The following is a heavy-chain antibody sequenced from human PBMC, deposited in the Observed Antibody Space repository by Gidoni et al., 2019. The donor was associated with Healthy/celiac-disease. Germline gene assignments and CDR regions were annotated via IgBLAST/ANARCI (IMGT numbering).Heavy chain of an antibody. J-gene: IGHJ4*02. CDR1: GGTFSSYA. D-gene: IGHD5-18*01. CDR3: ARSTTGYSYNYWDY. V-gene: IGHV1-69*01. CDR2: IIPIFGTA. Sequence: QVQLVQSGAEVTKPGSSVKVSSTHSGGTFSSYAISWVRQAPGQGLEWMGGIIPIFGTANYAQKFQGRVTITAYESTSTAYMELRSLRSEDTAVYYCARSTTGYSYNYWDYWGQGTLVTVSS.